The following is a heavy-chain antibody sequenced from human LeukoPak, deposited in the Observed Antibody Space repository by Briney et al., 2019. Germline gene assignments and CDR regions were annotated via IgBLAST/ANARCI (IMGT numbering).Heavy chain of an antibody. D-gene: IGHD5-18*01. CDR2: ISYDGSNK. J-gene: IGHJ3*02. V-gene: IGHV3-30*18. CDR3: AKGIQLWFSDAFDI. CDR1: GFTFSSYG. Sequence: GGSLRLSCAASGFTFSSYGMNWVRQAPGKGLEWVAVISYDGSNKYYADSVKGRFTISRDNSKNTLYLQMNSLRAEDTAVYYCAKGIQLWFSDAFDIWGQGTMVTVSS.